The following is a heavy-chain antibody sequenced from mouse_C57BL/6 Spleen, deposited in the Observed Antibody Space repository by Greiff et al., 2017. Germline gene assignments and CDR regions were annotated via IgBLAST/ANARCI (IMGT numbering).Heavy chain of an antibody. Sequence: EVKLVESGGGLVKPGGSLKLSCAASGFTFSSYAMSWVRQTPEKRLEWVATISDGGSYTYYPDNVKGRFTISRDNAKNNLYLQMSHLKSEDTAMYYCARDLAYYSNYDAMDYWGQGTSVTVSS. CDR1: GFTFSSYA. CDR2: ISDGGSYT. J-gene: IGHJ4*01. CDR3: ARDLAYYSNYDAMDY. V-gene: IGHV5-4*01. D-gene: IGHD2-5*01.